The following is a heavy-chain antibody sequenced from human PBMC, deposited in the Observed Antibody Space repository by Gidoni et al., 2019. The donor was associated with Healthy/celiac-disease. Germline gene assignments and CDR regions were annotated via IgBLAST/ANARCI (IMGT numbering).Heavy chain of an antibody. CDR3: AKDRHCSSTSCYSFDY. Sequence: EVQLVESGGGLVQPGRSLRLSCAASGFTFDDYAMHWVRQAPGKGLEWVSGISWNSGSIGYADSVKGRFTISRDNAKNSLYLQMNSLRAEDTALYYCAKDRHCSSTSCYSFDYWGQGTLVTVSS. CDR2: ISWNSGSI. CDR1: GFTFDDYA. V-gene: IGHV3-9*01. D-gene: IGHD2-2*01. J-gene: IGHJ4*02.